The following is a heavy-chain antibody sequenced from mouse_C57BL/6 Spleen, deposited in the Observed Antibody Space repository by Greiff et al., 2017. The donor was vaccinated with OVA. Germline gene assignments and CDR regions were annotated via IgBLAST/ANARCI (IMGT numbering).Heavy chain of an antibody. Sequence: VQLQQPGAELVMPGASVKLSCKASGYTFTSYWMHWVKQRPGQGLEWIGEIDPSDSYTNYNQKFKGKSTLTVDKSSSTAYMQLSSLTSEDSAVYYCARHYGSMDFDVWGTGTTVTVSS. V-gene: IGHV1-69*01. CDR2: IDPSDSYT. D-gene: IGHD1-1*01. J-gene: IGHJ1*03. CDR3: ARHYGSMDFDV. CDR1: GYTFTSYW.